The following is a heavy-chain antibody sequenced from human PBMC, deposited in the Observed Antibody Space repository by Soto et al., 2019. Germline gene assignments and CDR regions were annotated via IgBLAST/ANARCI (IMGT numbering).Heavy chain of an antibody. J-gene: IGHJ4*02. V-gene: IGHV3-23*01. CDR2: ISASGGST. Sequence: EVQLLESGGGLVQPGGSLRLSCAASGFTFSSYAMSWVRQAPGKGLEWVSGISASGGSTHYADSVKGRFTITRDNSKNTMCLQMNSLRTDDTAVYYCATWSSNWAYYFDYWCQGTLVAVSS. CDR3: ATWSSNWAYYFDY. D-gene: IGHD6-13*01. CDR1: GFTFSSYA.